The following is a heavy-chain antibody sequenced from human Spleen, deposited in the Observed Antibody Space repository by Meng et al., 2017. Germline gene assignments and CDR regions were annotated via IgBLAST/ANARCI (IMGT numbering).Heavy chain of an antibody. D-gene: IGHD6-13*01. CDR2: IDPYNGNT. CDR1: GYTFTDYG. Sequence: ASVKVSCKTSGYTFTDYGLSWVRQAPGQGLEWMGWIDPYNGNTNHAQKFQGRVTMTRNTSISTAYMELSSLRSEDTAVYYCARGRYSSSGALQHWGQGTLVTVSS. CDR3: ARGRYSSSGALQH. V-gene: IGHV1-8*02. J-gene: IGHJ1*01.